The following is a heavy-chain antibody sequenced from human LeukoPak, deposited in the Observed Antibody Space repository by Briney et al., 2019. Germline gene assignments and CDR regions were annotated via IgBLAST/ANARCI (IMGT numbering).Heavy chain of an antibody. CDR2: VYSGGST. J-gene: IGHJ4*02. Sequence: GGSLRLSCAASGFTVNSNFMSWVRQAPGKGLEWVSVVYSGGSTYYADSVKGRFTISRDISKNTLSLQMNSLRVEDTAVYYCAGFFYFDHWGQGTLVTVSS. CDR1: GFTVNSNF. CDR3: AGFFYFDH. V-gene: IGHV3-53*01.